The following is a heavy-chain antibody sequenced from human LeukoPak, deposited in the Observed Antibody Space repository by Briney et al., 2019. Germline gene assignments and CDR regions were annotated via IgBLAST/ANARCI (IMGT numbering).Heavy chain of an antibody. CDR2: IRYDGNNK. Sequence: GGSLRLSCGASGFTFSNYGMLWVRQAPGKGLEWVAFIRYDGNNKLYADSVKGRFTISRDNSKNTLYLQMNSLRAEDTAVYYCARGGKRALAGTRSPQYFQHWGQGTLVTVSS. J-gene: IGHJ1*01. V-gene: IGHV3-30*02. CDR1: GFTFSNYG. D-gene: IGHD6-19*01. CDR3: ARGGKRALAGTRSPQYFQH.